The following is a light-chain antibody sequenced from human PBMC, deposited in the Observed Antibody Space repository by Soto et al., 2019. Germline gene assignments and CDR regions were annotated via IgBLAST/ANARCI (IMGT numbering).Light chain of an antibody. CDR2: GTA. V-gene: IGKV1-17*03. CDR1: QGIGTL. J-gene: IGKJ4*01. Sequence: DIQLTQSPSAMSASVGDRVTITCRASQGIGTLLTWFQQKQGRVPKRLIYGTANLQNGVPTRFSGTGSGTEFTLTISRLQPEDFATYYCLQHAGYPFTFRGGTKVDIK. CDR3: LQHAGYPFT.